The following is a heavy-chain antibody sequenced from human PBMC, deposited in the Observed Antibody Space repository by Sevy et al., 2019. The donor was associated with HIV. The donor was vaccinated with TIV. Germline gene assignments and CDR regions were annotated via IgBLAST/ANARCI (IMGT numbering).Heavy chain of an antibody. D-gene: IGHD6-13*01. CDR2: ISGSGGST. V-gene: IGHV3-23*01. CDR1: GFTFSSYA. Sequence: GGSLRLSCAASGFTFSSYAMSWVRQAPGKGLEWVSAISGSGGSTYYADSVKGRFTISRDNSKNTLYLQMNSLRAEDTAVYYCAKDLTYSSSWYGYFAYWGQGTLVTVSS. CDR3: AKDLTYSSSWYGYFAY. J-gene: IGHJ4*02.